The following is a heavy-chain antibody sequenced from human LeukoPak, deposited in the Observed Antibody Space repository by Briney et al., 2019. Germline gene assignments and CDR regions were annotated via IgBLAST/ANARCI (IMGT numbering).Heavy chain of an antibody. D-gene: IGHD6-13*01. CDR2: IYYSGGT. Sequence: PSETLSLTCTVSGGSISSGDYYWSWIRQPPGKGLEWIGYIYYSGGTYYNPSLKSRVTISVDTSKNQFSLKLSSVTAADTAVYYCARGFSAAAGHVDYWGQGTLVTISS. V-gene: IGHV4-30-4*01. CDR3: ARGFSAAAGHVDY. J-gene: IGHJ4*02. CDR1: GGSISSGDYY.